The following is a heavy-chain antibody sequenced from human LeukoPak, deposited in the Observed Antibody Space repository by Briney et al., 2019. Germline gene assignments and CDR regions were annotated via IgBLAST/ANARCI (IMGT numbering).Heavy chain of an antibody. D-gene: IGHD1-26*01. CDR1: GDSVTSNSAT. V-gene: IGHV6-1*01. J-gene: IGHJ5*01. CDR3: ARLVGTSWFDS. Sequence: SQTLSLTCVISGDSVTSNSATWNWISQFPSRDLEWLGRAYYRSKWYDDYAVSVKSRITVSPDTSKNQFSLQLNSMTPEDTAVYYCARLVGTSWFDSWGQGTLVTVSS. CDR2: AYYRSKWYD.